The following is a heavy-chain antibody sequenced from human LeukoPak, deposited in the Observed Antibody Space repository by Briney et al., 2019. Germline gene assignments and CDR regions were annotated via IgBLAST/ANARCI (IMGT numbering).Heavy chain of an antibody. CDR2: IYYSGST. CDR1: GGSISSSSYY. D-gene: IGHD2-8*01. CDR3: ARQNIVLMRFDR. Sequence: SETLSLTCTVSGGSISSSSYYWGWTRQPPGKGLVWIGCIYYSGSTYYNSSLKCRVTISVDTSKNQFSLKLSSVTAADTAVYYCARQNIVLMRFDRWGQGSLVTVS. J-gene: IGHJ5*02. V-gene: IGHV4-39*01.